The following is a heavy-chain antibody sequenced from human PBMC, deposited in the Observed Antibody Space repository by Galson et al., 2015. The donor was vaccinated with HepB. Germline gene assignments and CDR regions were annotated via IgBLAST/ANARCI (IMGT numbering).Heavy chain of an antibody. V-gene: IGHV3-7*03. CDR1: GFTFSSYW. CDR2: IKQDGSEK. J-gene: IGHJ6*02. CDR3: AREVVPTPGIAAAGGCMYV. D-gene: IGHD6-13*01. Sequence: SLRLSCAASGFTFSSYWMSWVRQAPGKGLEWVANIKQDGSEKYYVDSVKGRFTISRDNAKNSLYLQMNSLRAEDTAVYYCAREVVPTPGIAAAGGCMYVWGQETTVTVSS.